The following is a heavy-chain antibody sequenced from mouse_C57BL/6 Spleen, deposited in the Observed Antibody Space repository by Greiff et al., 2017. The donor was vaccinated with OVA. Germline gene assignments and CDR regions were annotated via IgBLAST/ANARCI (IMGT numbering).Heavy chain of an antibody. CDR3: ARQGQLAWFAY. V-gene: IGHV5-6*01. Sequence: EVMLVESGGDLVKPGGSLKLSCAASGFTFSSYGMSWVRQTPDKRLEWVATISSGGSYTYYPDSVKGRFTISRDNAKNTLYLQMSSLKSEDTAMYYCARQGQLAWFAYWGQGTLVTVSA. CDR1: GFTFSSYG. CDR2: ISSGGSYT. J-gene: IGHJ3*01.